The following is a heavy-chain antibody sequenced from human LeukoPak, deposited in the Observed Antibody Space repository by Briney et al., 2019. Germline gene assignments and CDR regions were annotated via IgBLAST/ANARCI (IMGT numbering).Heavy chain of an antibody. CDR2: IYTSGST. D-gene: IGHD6-19*01. CDR1: GGSISSGSYY. J-gene: IGHJ4*02. V-gene: IGHV4-61*02. Sequence: SQTLSLTCTVSGGSISSGSYYWSWIRQPAGRGLEWIGRIYTSGSTNYNPSLKSRVTISVDTSKNQFSLKLSSVTAADTAVYYCARTSGYSSGWYMDYFDYWGQGTLVTVSS. CDR3: ARTSGYSSGWYMDYFDY.